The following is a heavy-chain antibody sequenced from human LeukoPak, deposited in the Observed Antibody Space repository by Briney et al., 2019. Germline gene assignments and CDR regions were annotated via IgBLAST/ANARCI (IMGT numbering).Heavy chain of an antibody. V-gene: IGHV4-31*03. CDR1: GGSVSSGSHY. D-gene: IGHD3-10*01. J-gene: IGHJ4*02. CDR3: ARAVIYFGSGSYYYSFDS. Sequence: SETLSLTCTVSGGSVSSGSHYWSWIRQHPGRGLEWIGYIYHSGSTFYNPSLKSRLTMSVDTSKNQFSMTLSSVTAADTALYYCARAVIYFGSGSYYYSFDSWGQGTLVTVSS. CDR2: IYHSGST.